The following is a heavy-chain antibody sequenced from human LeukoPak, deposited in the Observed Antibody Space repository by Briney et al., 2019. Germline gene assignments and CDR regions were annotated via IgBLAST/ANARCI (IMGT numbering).Heavy chain of an antibody. J-gene: IGHJ4*02. CDR1: GFSFSRYW. CDR2: ISYAGSNK. D-gene: IGHD6-19*01. CDR3: ARGLHRIAVAGTGSFPFDY. V-gene: IGHV3-30*05. Sequence: GGSLRLSCAASGFSFSRYWMSWVRQAPGKGLEWVAVISYAGSNKYYADSVKGRFTISRDNSKNTLYLQMNSLRAEGTAIYYCARGLHRIAVAGTGSFPFDYWGQGTLVTVSS.